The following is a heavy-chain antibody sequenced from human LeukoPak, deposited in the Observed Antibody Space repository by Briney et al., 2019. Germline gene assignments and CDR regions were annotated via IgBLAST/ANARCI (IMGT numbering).Heavy chain of an antibody. J-gene: IGHJ3*02. V-gene: IGHV3-23*01. CDR3: AKDYTLLWFGELGAFDI. CDR2: ISGSGGST. CDR1: GFTFNNYW. Sequence: GGSLRLSCAASGFTFNNYWMSWLRQAPGKGLEWVSAISGSGGSTYYADSVKGRFTISRDNSKNTLYLQMNSLRAEDTAVYYCAKDYTLLWFGELGAFDIWGQGTMVTVSS. D-gene: IGHD3-10*01.